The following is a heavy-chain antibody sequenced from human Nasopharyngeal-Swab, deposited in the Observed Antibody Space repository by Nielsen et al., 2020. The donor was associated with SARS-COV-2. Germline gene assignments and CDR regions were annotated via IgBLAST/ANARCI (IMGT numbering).Heavy chain of an antibody. CDR2: INHSGST. CDR3: AGKKGAFDI. Sequence: SETLSLTCAVYGGSFSGYYWSWIRQPPGKGLEWIGEINHSGSTNYNPSLKSRVTISVDTSKNQFSLKLSSVTAADTAVYYCAGKKGAFDIWGQGTMVTVSS. J-gene: IGHJ3*02. CDR1: GGSFSGYY. V-gene: IGHV4-34*01.